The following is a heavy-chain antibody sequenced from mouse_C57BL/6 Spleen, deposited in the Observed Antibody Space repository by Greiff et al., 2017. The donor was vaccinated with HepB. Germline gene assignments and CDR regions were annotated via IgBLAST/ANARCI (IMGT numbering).Heavy chain of an antibody. CDR2: IYPGDGAT. J-gene: IGHJ4*01. D-gene: IGHD1-1*01. V-gene: IGHV1-82*01. CDR3: ARNYYGSSKDAMDY. CDR1: GYAFSSSW. Sequence: QVQLKQSGPELVKPGASVKISCKASGYAFSSSWMNWVKQRPGKGLEWIGRIYPGDGATNYNGKFKGKATLTADKSSSTAYMQLSSLTSEDSAVYFCARNYYGSSKDAMDYWGQGTSVTVSS.